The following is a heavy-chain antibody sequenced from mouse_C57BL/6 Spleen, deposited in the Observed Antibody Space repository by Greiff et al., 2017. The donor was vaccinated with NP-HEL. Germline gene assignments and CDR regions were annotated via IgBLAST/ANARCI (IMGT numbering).Heavy chain of an antibody. Sequence: QVQLQQPGAELVRPGSSVKLSCKASGYTFTSYWMDWVKQRPGQGLEWIGNIYPSDSETHYNQKFKDKATLTVDKSSSTAYMQLSSLTSEDSAVYYCARSGPQGFAYWGQGTLVTVA. J-gene: IGHJ3*01. CDR2: IYPSDSET. CDR3: ARSGPQGFAY. CDR1: GYTFTSYW. V-gene: IGHV1-61*01.